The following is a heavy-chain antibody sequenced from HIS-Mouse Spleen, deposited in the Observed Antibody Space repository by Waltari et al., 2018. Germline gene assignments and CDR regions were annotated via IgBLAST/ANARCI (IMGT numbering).Heavy chain of an antibody. V-gene: IGHV4-34*01. J-gene: IGHJ2*01. CDR1: GGSFSGYY. D-gene: IGHD7-27*01. CDR2: INHSGST. Sequence: QVQLQQWGAGLLKPSETLSLTCAVYGGSFSGYYWSWIRQPPGKGLEWIGEINHSGSTNYNPALTSRVTISVDPSKNQFSLKLSSVTAADTAVYYCARVRTGDPSYWYFDLWGRGTLVTVSS. CDR3: ARVRTGDPSYWYFDL.